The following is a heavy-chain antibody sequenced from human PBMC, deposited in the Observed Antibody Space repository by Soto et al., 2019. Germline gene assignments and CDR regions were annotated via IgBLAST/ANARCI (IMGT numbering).Heavy chain of an antibody. Sequence: EVQLVESGGGLVQPGGSLRLSCAASGFTFSSNWVSWVRQAPGKGLEWVANIKQDGSEKYYVDSVKGRFTISRDNAKNSLYLQMNSLRGEDTAVYYCASQGRLPDAFHIWGQGTMVTVSS. J-gene: IGHJ3*02. CDR1: GFTFSSNW. CDR3: ASQGRLPDAFHI. V-gene: IGHV3-7*01. CDR2: IKQDGSEK. D-gene: IGHD6-25*01.